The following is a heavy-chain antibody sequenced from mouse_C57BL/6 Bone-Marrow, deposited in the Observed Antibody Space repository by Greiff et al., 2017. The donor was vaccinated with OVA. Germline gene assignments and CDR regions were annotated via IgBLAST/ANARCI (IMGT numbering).Heavy chain of an antibody. CDR2: IYPVSGET. V-gene: IGHV1-11*01. D-gene: IGHD1-1*01. J-gene: IGHJ4*01. Sequence: VQLQQSGAELASPGASVTLSCKASGYTFTDHIMNWVKKRPGQGLEWIGRIYPVSGETNYNQKFMGKATFSVDRSSSTVYMVLNSLTSEDPAVYDCAITTLVAPYAMDYWGQGTSVTVSS. CDR1: GYTFTDHI. CDR3: AITTLVAPYAMDY.